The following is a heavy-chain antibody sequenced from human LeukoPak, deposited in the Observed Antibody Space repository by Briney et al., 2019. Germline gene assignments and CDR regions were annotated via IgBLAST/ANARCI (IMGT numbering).Heavy chain of an antibody. J-gene: IGHJ3*02. V-gene: IGHV1-69*05. D-gene: IGHD1-26*01. CDR2: IIPIFGTA. Sequence: SVKVSCKASGGTFSSYAISWVRQAPGQGLEWMGRIIPIFGTANYAQKFQGRVTITTDESTSTAYMELSSLRSGDTAVYYCARGGWDDAFDIWGQGTMVTVSS. CDR1: GGTFSSYA. CDR3: ARGGWDDAFDI.